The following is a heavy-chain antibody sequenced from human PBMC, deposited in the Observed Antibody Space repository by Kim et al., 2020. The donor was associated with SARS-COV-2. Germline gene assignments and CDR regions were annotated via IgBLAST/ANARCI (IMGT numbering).Heavy chain of an antibody. Sequence: SETLSLTCAVYGGSFSGYYWSWIRQPPGKGLEWIGEINHSGSTNYNPSLKSRVTISVDTSKNQFSLKLSSVTAADTAVYYCARHYYDSSGYYMDYWGQGTLVTVSS. CDR3: ARHYYDSSGYYMDY. CDR1: GGSFSGYY. CDR2: INHSGST. J-gene: IGHJ4*02. V-gene: IGHV4-34*01. D-gene: IGHD3-22*01.